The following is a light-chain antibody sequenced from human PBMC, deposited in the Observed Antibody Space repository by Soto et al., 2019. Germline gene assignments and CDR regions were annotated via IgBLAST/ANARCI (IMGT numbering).Light chain of an antibody. V-gene: IGKV3D-20*01. J-gene: IGKJ2*01. Sequence: EIVWRQSPATLSLSPGERATLSCGASQGVSSSYLAWYQQKPGLAPRLLIYDTSSRATGIPDRFSGSGSGTDFTLTISRLEPEDVAEYYCQQYSSSQSTFGQGTKLDIK. CDR3: QQYSSSQST. CDR1: QGVSSSY. CDR2: DTS.